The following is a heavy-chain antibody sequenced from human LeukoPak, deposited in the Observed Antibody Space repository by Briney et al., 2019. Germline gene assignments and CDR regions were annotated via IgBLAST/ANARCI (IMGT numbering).Heavy chain of an antibody. V-gene: IGHV4-59*04. D-gene: IGHD2-2*01. J-gene: IGHJ4*02. CDR3: ARLTYDYFDY. CDR2: IYYSGST. CDR1: GGSISSYY. Sequence: SETLSLTCTVSGGSISSYYWSWIRQPPGKGLEWIGYIYYSGSTYYNPSLKSRVTISVDTSKNQFSLKLSSVTAADTAVYYCARLTYDYFDYWGQGTLVTVSS.